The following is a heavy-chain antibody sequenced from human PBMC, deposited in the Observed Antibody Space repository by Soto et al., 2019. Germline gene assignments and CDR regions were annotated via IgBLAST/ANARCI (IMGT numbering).Heavy chain of an antibody. J-gene: IGHJ6*02. Sequence: QVQLVQSGAEVRKPGSSVKVSCKASGGTFSSYAISWVRQAPGQGLEWMGGIIPIFGTANYAQKFQGRVTITADESTSTAYMELSSLRSEDTAVYYCARVKDSSEGYYYYGMDVWGQGTTVTVSS. V-gene: IGHV1-69*01. CDR1: GGTFSSYA. CDR3: ARVKDSSEGYYYYGMDV. D-gene: IGHD6-25*01. CDR2: IIPIFGTA.